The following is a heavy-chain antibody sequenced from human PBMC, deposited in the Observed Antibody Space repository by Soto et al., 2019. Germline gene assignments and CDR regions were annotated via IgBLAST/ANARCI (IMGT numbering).Heavy chain of an antibody. D-gene: IGHD3-10*01. V-gene: IGHV3-53*01. CDR2: IYSGGST. J-gene: IGHJ6*02. CDR3: ARASTYGSPWYYGMDV. Sequence: AASLRLSCAASMVLVSSKYVSWVRQGSGTGLEWVSVIYSGGSTYYADSVKGRFTISRDNSKNTLYLQMNSLRAEDTAVYYCARASTYGSPWYYGMDVWGQGNTVT. CDR1: MVLVSSKY.